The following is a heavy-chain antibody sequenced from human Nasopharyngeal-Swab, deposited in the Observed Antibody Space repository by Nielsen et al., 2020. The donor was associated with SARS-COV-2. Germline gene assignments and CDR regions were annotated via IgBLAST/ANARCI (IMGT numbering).Heavy chain of an antibody. CDR2: IIPIFGTS. D-gene: IGHD5-24*01. Sequence: SVTVSCQASVYTFPRYYMHWVRQAPRQGLEWMGGIIPIFGTSNYAQKFQGRVTITADKSTSTAYMELSSLRSEDTAVYYCARGHGYNYDWYFDLWGRGTLVTVSS. J-gene: IGHJ2*01. CDR1: VYTFPRYY. CDR3: ARGHGYNYDWYFDL. V-gene: IGHV1-69*06.